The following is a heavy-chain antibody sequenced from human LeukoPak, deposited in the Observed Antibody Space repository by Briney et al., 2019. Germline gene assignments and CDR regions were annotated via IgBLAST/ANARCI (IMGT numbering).Heavy chain of an antibody. D-gene: IGHD3-22*01. CDR1: GFTFSDYY. CDR2: ISSSGSTI. J-gene: IGHJ4*02. V-gene: IGHV3-11*01. Sequence: GGSLRLSRAASGFTFSDYYMSRIRQAPGKGLEGVSDISSSGSTIYYADSVEGRFTISRDNAKNSLYLQMNSLRAEDTAVYYCARDWHYYDSSGLYWGQGTLVTVSS. CDR3: ARDWHYYDSSGLY.